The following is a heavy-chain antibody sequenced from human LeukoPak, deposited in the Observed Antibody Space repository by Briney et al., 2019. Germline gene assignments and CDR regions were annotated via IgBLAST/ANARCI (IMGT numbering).Heavy chain of an antibody. CDR3: ARGSPSPSGSTSYYYYYYGMDV. Sequence: SETLSLTCTVSGGSISSYYWSWIRQPPGKGLEWIGYIYYSGSTYYNPSLKSRVTISVDTSKNQFSLKLSSVTAADTAVYYCARGSPSPSGSTSYYYYYYGMDVWGQGTTVTVSS. D-gene: IGHD2-2*01. CDR2: IYYSGST. CDR1: GGSISSYY. J-gene: IGHJ6*02. V-gene: IGHV4-30-4*08.